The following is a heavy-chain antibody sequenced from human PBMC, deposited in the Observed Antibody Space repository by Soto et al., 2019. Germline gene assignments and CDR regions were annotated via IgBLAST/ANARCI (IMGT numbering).Heavy chain of an antibody. J-gene: IGHJ4*02. CDR3: TTELLWFGEYFSDYYFDY. Sequence: GGSLRLSCAASGFTFSNAWMNWVRQAPGKGLEWVGRIKSKTDGGTTDYAAPVKGRFTISRDDSKNTLYLQMNSLKTEDTAVYYCTTELLWFGEYFSDYYFDYWGQGTLVTVSS. V-gene: IGHV3-15*07. CDR2: IKSKTDGGTT. CDR1: GFTFSNAW. D-gene: IGHD3-10*01.